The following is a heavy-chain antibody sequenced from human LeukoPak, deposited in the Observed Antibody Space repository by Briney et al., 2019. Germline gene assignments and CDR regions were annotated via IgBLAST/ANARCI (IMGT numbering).Heavy chain of an antibody. CDR1: GFTFSSYE. J-gene: IGHJ4*02. CDR3: AKVGPTGQNTAMVYYDY. Sequence: GGSLRLACAASGFTFSSYEMNWVRQAPGKGLEWVSYISSSGSTIYYADSVKGRFTISRDNAKNSLYLQMNSLRAEDTAVYYCAKVGPTGQNTAMVYYDYWGQGTLVTVSS. CDR2: ISSSGSTI. D-gene: IGHD5-18*01. V-gene: IGHV3-48*03.